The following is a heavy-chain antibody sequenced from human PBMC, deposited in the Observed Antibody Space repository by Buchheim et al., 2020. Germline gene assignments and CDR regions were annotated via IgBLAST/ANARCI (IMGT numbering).Heavy chain of an antibody. D-gene: IGHD6-19*01. V-gene: IGHV3-23*01. Sequence: EVQLLESGGGLIQPGGSLRLSCAASGFTFSNYAMTWVRQPPGKGLEWVSGISGSGDGTNYADSVKGRFTISRDNYKNTLYLQLDSLRGEDTAVYYGAKDARYASGWSHESWGQGTL. CDR3: AKDARYASGWSHES. J-gene: IGHJ1*01. CDR2: ISGSGDGT. CDR1: GFTFSNYA.